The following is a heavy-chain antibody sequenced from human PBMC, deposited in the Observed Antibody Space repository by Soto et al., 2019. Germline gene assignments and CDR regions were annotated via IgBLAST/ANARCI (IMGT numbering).Heavy chain of an antibody. CDR3: ATPRRGDFWSGYLYGMDV. CDR1: GYTFTSYG. V-gene: IGHV1-18*04. D-gene: IGHD3-3*01. CDR2: ISAYNGNI. J-gene: IGHJ6*02. Sequence: GASVKVSCKASGYTFTSYGISWVRQAPGQGLEWMGWISAYNGNINYAQKLQGRVTMTTDTSTSTAYMELRSLRSDDTAVYYCATPRRGDFWSGYLYGMDVWGQGTTVTVSS.